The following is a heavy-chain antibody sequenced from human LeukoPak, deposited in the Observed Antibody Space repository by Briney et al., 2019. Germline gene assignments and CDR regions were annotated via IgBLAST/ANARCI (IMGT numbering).Heavy chain of an antibody. CDR1: GYTFTGYY. CDR2: INPNSGGT. Sequence: ASVKVSCKASGYTFTGYYMHWVRQAPGQGLEWMGWINPNSGGTNYAQKFQGRVTMTRDTPISTAYMELSRLRSDDTAVYYCAREITMVRGVIGGAFDIWGQGTMVTVSS. D-gene: IGHD3-10*01. CDR3: AREITMVRGVIGGAFDI. V-gene: IGHV1-2*02. J-gene: IGHJ3*02.